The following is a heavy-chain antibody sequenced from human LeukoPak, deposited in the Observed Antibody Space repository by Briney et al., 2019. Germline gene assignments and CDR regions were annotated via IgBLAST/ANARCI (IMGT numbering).Heavy chain of an antibody. CDR1: GDSISSDSSY. Sequence: SETLSLTCTVSGDSISSDSSYWSWIRQPAGKGLEWIGRIYISGTTNYNPSLKSRVTISADTSKNQFSLKLSSVTAADTGVYYCARFYRFRFDPWGQGTLVTVSS. V-gene: IGHV4-61*02. D-gene: IGHD3-16*02. J-gene: IGHJ5*02. CDR2: IYISGTT. CDR3: ARFYRFRFDP.